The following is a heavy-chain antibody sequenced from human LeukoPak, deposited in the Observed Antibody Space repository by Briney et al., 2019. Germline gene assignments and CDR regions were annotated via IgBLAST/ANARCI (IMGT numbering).Heavy chain of an antibody. CDR3: ARTGRLETFDY. CDR2: INHSGST. J-gene: IGHJ4*02. Sequence: SETLSLTCAVYGESFSGYYWSWIRQPPGKGLEWIGEINHSGSTNYNPSLKSRVTISVDTSKNQFSLKLSSVTAADTAVYYCARTGRLETFDYWGQGTRVTVSS. V-gene: IGHV4-34*01. D-gene: IGHD1-14*01. CDR1: GESFSGYY.